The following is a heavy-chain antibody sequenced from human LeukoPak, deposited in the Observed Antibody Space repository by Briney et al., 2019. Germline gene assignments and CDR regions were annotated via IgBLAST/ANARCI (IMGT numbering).Heavy chain of an antibody. Sequence: SETLSLTCTVSGGSISSYYWTWIRQPPGKGLEWIGYIYYSGSTNYNPSLKSRVTISVDTSKNQFSLKLSSVTAADTAVYYCARVDPSSSWYYYYYYGMDVWGQGTTVTVSS. CDR2: IYYSGST. CDR3: ARVDPSSSWYYYYYYGMDV. V-gene: IGHV4-59*08. D-gene: IGHD6-13*01. J-gene: IGHJ6*02. CDR1: GGSISSYY.